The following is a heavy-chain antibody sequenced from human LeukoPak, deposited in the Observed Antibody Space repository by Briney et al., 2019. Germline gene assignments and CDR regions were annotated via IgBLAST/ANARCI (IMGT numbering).Heavy chain of an antibody. Sequence: ASVTVSCKASGYTFTSYYMHWVRQAPRQGLEWMGVIYPSGGSTSYAQKFQGRVTMTRDTSTSTVYMELSSLRSEDTAVYYCASSSGGSYEDWFDPWGQGTLVTVSS. D-gene: IGHD1-26*01. J-gene: IGHJ5*02. CDR1: GYTFTSYY. V-gene: IGHV1-46*01. CDR3: ASSSGGSYEDWFDP. CDR2: IYPSGGST.